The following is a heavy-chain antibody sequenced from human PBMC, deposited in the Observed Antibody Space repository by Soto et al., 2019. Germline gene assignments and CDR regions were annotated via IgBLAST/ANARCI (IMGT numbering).Heavy chain of an antibody. D-gene: IGHD6-6*01. CDR1: GASISSYY. J-gene: IGHJ3*02. V-gene: IGHV4-59*01. CDR3: ARDRVYSGSSGAFDI. Sequence: SETLSLTCTVSGASISSYYWSWIRQPPGKGLEWIGYMYYSGSTNYNPSLKSRVTISIDTSKNQFSLKLSSVTAADSAVYYCARDRVYSGSSGAFDIWGQGTMVT. CDR2: MYYSGST.